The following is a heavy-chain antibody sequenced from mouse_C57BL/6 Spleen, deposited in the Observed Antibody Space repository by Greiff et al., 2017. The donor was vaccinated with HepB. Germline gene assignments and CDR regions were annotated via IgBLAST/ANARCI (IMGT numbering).Heavy chain of an antibody. D-gene: IGHD1-1*01. Sequence: EVKLMESGGGLVKPGGSLKLSCAASGFTFSSYAMSWVRQTPGKRLEWVATISDGGSYTYYPDNVKGRFTISRDNAKNNLYLQMSHLKSEDTAMYYCAREDYYGKGAMDYWGQGTSVTVSS. J-gene: IGHJ4*01. CDR1: GFTFSSYA. CDR2: ISDGGSYT. CDR3: AREDYYGKGAMDY. V-gene: IGHV5-4*01.